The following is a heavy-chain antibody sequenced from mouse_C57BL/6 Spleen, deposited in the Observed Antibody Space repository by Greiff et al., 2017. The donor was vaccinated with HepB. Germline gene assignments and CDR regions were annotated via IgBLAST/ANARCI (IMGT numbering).Heavy chain of an antibody. D-gene: IGHD2-3*01. Sequence: QVQLQQSGAELAKPGASVKLSCKASGYTFTSYWMHWVKQRPGQGLEWIGYINPSSGYTKYNQKFKDKATSTADKSSSTAYMQLSSLTYEDSAVYYCARDDGYPFAYWGQGTLVTVSA. CDR2: INPSSGYT. J-gene: IGHJ3*01. V-gene: IGHV1-7*01. CDR3: ARDDGYPFAY. CDR1: GYTFTSYW.